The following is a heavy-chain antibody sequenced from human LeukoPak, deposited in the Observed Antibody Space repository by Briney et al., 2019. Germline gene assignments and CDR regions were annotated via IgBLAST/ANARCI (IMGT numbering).Heavy chain of an antibody. D-gene: IGHD1-26*01. CDR1: GDSISSSSDY. V-gene: IGHV3-7*01. J-gene: IGHJ4*02. CDR3: ARVGEWELLRSQPYYFDY. Sequence: ETLSLTCTVSGDSISSSSDYWGWIRQPPGKGLEWVANIKQDGSEKYYVDSVKGRFTISRDNAKNSLYLQMNSLRAEDTAVYYCARVGEWELLRSQPYYFDYWGQGTLVTVSS. CDR2: IKQDGSEK.